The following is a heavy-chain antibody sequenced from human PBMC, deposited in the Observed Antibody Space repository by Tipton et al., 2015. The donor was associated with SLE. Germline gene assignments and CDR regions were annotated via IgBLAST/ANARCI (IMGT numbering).Heavy chain of an antibody. CDR3: ASTKWGDLQRGAFDI. V-gene: IGHV3-53*01. D-gene: IGHD1-26*01. Sequence: SLRLSCAASELTVRSNHMAWVRQAPGRGLESVSDIYRDGRTDYADSVRGRFTISRDISRNALLLQMTSLRAEDTAVYYCASTKWGDLQRGAFDIRGQGTLVTVSP. CDR1: ELTVRSNH. CDR2: IYRDGRT. J-gene: IGHJ3*02.